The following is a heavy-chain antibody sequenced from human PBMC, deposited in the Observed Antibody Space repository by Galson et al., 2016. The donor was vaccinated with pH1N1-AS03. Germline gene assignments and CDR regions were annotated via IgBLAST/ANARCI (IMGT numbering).Heavy chain of an antibody. CDR1: AYIFGNYW. CDR2: MYPANSDI. D-gene: IGHD3-9*01. Sequence: QSGAEVTKPGESLKISCRASAYIFGNYWFAWVRQMPGKGLEWMGIMYPANSDIRYSPSFQGQFTISADTSINTVFLEWNSLRASDTASYYCASRVSLTGREFDSWGRGTQVTVSS. V-gene: IGHV5-51*01. CDR3: ASRVSLTGREFDS. J-gene: IGHJ5*01.